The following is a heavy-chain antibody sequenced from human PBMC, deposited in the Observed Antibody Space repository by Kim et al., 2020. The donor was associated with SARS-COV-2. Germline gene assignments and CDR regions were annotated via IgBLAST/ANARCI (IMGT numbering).Heavy chain of an antibody. CDR2: ISGSGGST. Sequence: GGSLRLSCAASGFTFSSYAMSWVRQAPGKGLEWVSAISGSGGSTYYSDSVKGRFTISRDNSKNTLYLQMNSLRAEDTAVYYCAKTKDGYGSYYFDYWGQGTLVTVSS. CDR3: AKTKDGYGSYYFDY. J-gene: IGHJ4*02. D-gene: IGHD3-10*01. V-gene: IGHV3-23*01. CDR1: GFTFSSYA.